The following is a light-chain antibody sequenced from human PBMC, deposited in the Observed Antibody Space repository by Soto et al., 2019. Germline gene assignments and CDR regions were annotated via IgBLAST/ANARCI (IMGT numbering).Light chain of an antibody. V-gene: IGKV1-5*03. CDR2: KTS. CDR1: ESISSW. Sequence: DIQMTQSPSTLSASEGDRVIITCRASESISSWLAWYQQKPGKAPKLLIYKTSTLESGVPSRFSGSGSGTEFTLTINSLQPDDFASYYCQQNNRYPLNFGGGSKVEVK. J-gene: IGKJ4*01. CDR3: QQNNRYPLN.